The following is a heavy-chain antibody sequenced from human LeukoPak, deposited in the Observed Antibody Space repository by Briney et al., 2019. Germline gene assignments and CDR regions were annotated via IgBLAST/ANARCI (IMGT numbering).Heavy chain of an antibody. D-gene: IGHD3-10*01. CDR1: GFTFSSYA. Sequence: PGGSLRLSCAASGFTFSSYAMSWVRQAPGKGLEWVSAISGSGGSTYYADSVKGRFTISRDNSKNTLYLQMNSLRAEDTAVYYCAKQLWFGELLSPFDYWGQGTLVTVSS. CDR2: ISGSGGST. V-gene: IGHV3-23*01. CDR3: AKQLWFGELLSPFDY. J-gene: IGHJ4*02.